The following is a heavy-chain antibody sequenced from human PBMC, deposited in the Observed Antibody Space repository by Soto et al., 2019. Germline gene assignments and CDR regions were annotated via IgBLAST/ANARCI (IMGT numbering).Heavy chain of an antibody. CDR1: GGTFNSHT. D-gene: IGHD3-10*01. CDR2: IIPILGIT. J-gene: IGHJ4*02. V-gene: IGHV1-69*04. CDR3: ARENNVLPGGYFDY. Sequence: SVKVSCKASGGTFNSHTISWVRQAPGQGLEWMGRIIPILGITDYAQRFKGRVTITADKSTTTAYMELSSLRSEDTAVYYCARENNVLPGGYFDYWGQGTLVTVSS.